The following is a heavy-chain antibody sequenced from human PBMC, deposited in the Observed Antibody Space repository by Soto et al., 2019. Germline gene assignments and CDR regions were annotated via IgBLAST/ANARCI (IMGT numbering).Heavy chain of an antibody. CDR2: INHSGST. V-gene: IGHV4-34*01. J-gene: IGHJ4*02. CDR3: ARGIRDYGSGSKLDY. Sequence: SETLSLTCAVYGGSFSGYYWSWIRQPPGKGLEWIGEINHSGSTNYNPSLKSRVTISVDTSKNQFSLKLSSVTAADTAVYYCARGIRDYGSGSKLDYWGQGTLVTVSS. D-gene: IGHD3-10*01. CDR1: GGSFSGYY.